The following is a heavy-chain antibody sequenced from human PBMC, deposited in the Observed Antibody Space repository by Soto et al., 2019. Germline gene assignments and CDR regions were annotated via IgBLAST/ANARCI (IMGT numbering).Heavy chain of an antibody. Sequence: EVQLLESGGGLVQPGGSLRLSCAASGFTFSSYAMSWVCQAPGKGLEWVSAISGSGGSTYYADSVKGRFTISRDNSKNTLYLQMNSLRAEDTAVYYCAKDIWGPYCSSTSCYSYYYYYGMDVWGQGTTVTVSS. CDR3: AKDIWGPYCSSTSCYSYYYYYGMDV. J-gene: IGHJ6*02. V-gene: IGHV3-23*01. CDR2: ISGSGGST. D-gene: IGHD2-2*02. CDR1: GFTFSSYA.